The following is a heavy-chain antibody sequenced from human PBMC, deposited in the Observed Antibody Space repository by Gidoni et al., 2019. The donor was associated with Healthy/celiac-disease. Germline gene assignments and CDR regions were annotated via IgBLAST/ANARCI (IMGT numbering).Heavy chain of an antibody. J-gene: IGHJ3*02. V-gene: IGHV3-30*18. CDR1: GFTFSSYG. CDR3: AKSIWVGATYAFDI. CDR2: ISYDGSNK. Sequence: QVQLVESGGGVVQPGRSLRLSCAASGFTFSSYGMHWVRQAPGKGLEWVAVISYDGSNKYYADSVKGRFTISRDNSKNTLYLQMNSLRAEDTAVYYCAKSIWVGATYAFDIWGQGTMVTVSS. D-gene: IGHD1-26*01.